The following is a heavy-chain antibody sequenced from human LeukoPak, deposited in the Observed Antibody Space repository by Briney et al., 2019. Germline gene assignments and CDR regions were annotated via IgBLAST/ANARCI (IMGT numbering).Heavy chain of an antibody. CDR2: LYYSGST. CDR3: ARESGRYCFSTSCPNWFDP. CDR1: GGSISSGSYY. J-gene: IGHJ5*02. Sequence: SETLSLTCTVSGGSISSGSYYWGWIRQPPGKGLEWIGSLYYSGSTYYNPSLKSRVTMSVDTSKNQFSLKLKSVTAADTAVYYCARESGRYCFSTSCPNWFDPWGQGTLVTVSS. V-gene: IGHV4-39*07. D-gene: IGHD2-2*01.